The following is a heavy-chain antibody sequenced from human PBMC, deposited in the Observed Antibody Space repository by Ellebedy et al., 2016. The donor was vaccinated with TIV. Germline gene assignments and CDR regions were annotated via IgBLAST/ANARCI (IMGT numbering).Heavy chain of an antibody. CDR1: GFTFRASA. CDR2: VSGSGGHT. D-gene: IGHD3-10*02. J-gene: IGHJ4*02. V-gene: IGHV3-23*01. CDR3: SKDAVGSMFH. Sequence: GGSLRLXCAASGFTFRASAMMLVRQAPGKGLEWVSGVSGSGGHTYYADSVKGRFTISRDNTDNMVYLQMSSLRAEDTAVYYCSKDAVGSMFHWGQGTLVTVSS.